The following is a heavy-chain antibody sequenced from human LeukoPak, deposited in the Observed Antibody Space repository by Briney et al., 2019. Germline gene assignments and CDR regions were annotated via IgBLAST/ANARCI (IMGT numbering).Heavy chain of an antibody. V-gene: IGHV1-2*02. CDR1: GYTFTGYY. J-gene: IGHJ5*02. CDR2: INPNSGGI. Sequence: ASVKVSCKASGYTFTGYYMHWVRQAPGQGLEWMGWINPNSGGINYAQKFQGRVTMTRDTSITTAYMELSRLRSDDTAMYYCARGPFRNVDTAMVASRFDPWGQGALVTVSS. D-gene: IGHD5-18*01. CDR3: ARGPFRNVDTAMVASRFDP.